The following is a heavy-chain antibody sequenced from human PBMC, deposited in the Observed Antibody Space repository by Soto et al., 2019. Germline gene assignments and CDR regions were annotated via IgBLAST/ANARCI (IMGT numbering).Heavy chain of an antibody. CDR1: GFTFSSYG. Sequence: GGSLRLSCAASGFTFSSYGMHWVRQAPGKGLEWVAVVSCNGSNKYYADSVKGRFTISRDNSKNALYLQMNSLRAEDTAVYHCTRGLGSLDPFDAWGPGTRVTVSS. V-gene: IGHV3-30*03. CDR2: VSCNGSNK. CDR3: TRGLGSLDPFDA. D-gene: IGHD3-16*01. J-gene: IGHJ3*01.